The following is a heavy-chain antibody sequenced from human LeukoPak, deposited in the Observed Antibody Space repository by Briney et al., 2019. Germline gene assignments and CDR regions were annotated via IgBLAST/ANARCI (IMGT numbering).Heavy chain of an antibody. D-gene: IGHD3-22*01. CDR1: GYTFTGYY. CDR3: ARDSSNGYYYDSSGYSDY. CDR2: ISAYNGNT. V-gene: IGHV1-18*04. J-gene: IGHJ4*02. Sequence: GASVKVSCKASGYTFTGYYMHWVRQAPGQGLEWMGWISAYNGNTNYAQKVQGRVTMTTDTSTSTAYMELRSLRSDDTAVYYCARDSSNGYYYDSSGYSDYWGQGTLVTVSS.